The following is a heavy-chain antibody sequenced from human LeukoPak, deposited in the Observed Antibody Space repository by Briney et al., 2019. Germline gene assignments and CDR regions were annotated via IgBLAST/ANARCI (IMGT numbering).Heavy chain of an antibody. CDR3: ARRLTQYDCFDP. V-gene: IGHV6-1*01. J-gene: IGHJ5*02. CDR1: GDSVSSNSVT. CDR2: TYYRSTWYN. D-gene: IGHD2-2*01. Sequence: SQTLSLTCAISGDSVSSNSVTWHWIRQSPSRGLEWLGRTYYRSTWYNDYAVSVRDRITVNPDTSKNQFSLHLNSVTPEDTAVYYCARRLTQYDCFDPWGQGILVTVSS.